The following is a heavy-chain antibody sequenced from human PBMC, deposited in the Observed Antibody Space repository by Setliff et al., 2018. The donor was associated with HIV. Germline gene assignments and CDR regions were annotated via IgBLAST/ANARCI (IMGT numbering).Heavy chain of an antibody. CDR2: INPNSGGT. Sequence: ASVKVSCKASGYTFTGYYMHWVRQAPGQGLEWMGWINPNSGGTNYAQKFQGRVTMTRDTSISTAYMELSRLRSDDTAVYYCARVSRPTYYYDSSGCPFDYWGQGTL. V-gene: IGHV1-2*02. CDR1: GYTFTGYY. D-gene: IGHD3-22*01. CDR3: ARVSRPTYYYDSSGCPFDY. J-gene: IGHJ4*02.